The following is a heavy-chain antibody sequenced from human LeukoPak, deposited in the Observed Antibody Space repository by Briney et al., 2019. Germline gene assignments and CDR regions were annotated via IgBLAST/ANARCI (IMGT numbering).Heavy chain of an antibody. CDR1: GFTFSSYG. Sequence: PGRSLRLSCAASGFTFSSYGMHWVRQAPGKGLEWVAVISYDGSNKYYADSVKGRFTISRDNSKNTLYLQMNSLRAEDTAVYYCAKDPGNYDSSGYPDYWGQGTLVTDSS. CDR3: AKDPGNYDSSGYPDY. J-gene: IGHJ4*02. CDR2: ISYDGSNK. V-gene: IGHV3-30*18. D-gene: IGHD3-22*01.